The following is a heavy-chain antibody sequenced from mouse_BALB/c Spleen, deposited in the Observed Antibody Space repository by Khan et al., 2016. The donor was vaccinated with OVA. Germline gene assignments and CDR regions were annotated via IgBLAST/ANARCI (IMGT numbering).Heavy chain of an antibody. CDR2: INPSSGYT. Sequence: XVQLQQSGTELARPGASVKMSCKASGYTFTSYTMHWVKQRPGQGLEWIGYINPSSGYTNYNQKFKDKATLTADKSSITAYMQLSSLTSEDSAVYYCAREGAYYRSDGWFAYWGQGTLVTVSA. CDR1: GYTFTSYT. J-gene: IGHJ3*01. V-gene: IGHV1-4*01. CDR3: AREGAYYRSDGWFAY. D-gene: IGHD2-14*01.